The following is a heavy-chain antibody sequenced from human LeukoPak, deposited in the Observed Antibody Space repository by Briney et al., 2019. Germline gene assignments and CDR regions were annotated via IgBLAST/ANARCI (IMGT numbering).Heavy chain of an antibody. V-gene: IGHV3-7*01. D-gene: IGHD5-12*01. CDR2: INLDGSEE. CDR1: GFAFSNYW. J-gene: IGHJ4*02. Sequence: PGGSLRLSCAASGFAFSNYWMTWVRQAPGKGLEWVAHINLDGSEEHYMDSAKARFTISRDNAKNSLSLQMNSLRAEDTAVYYCVRDGGVSGYDLLDYWGQGTLVTVSS. CDR3: VRDGGVSGYDLLDY.